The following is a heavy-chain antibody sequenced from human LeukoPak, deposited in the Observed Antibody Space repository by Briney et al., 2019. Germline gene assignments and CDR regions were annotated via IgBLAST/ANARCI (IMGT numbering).Heavy chain of an antibody. Sequence: ASVKVSCKASGYTFNGYYMHWVRQAPGQGLEWMGWINPNSGGTNYAQKFQGRVTITRNTSITTAYMELRRLRSDDTAVYYCARDTDGMDVWGQGTTVTVSS. CDR3: ARDTDGMDV. CDR1: GYTFNGYY. J-gene: IGHJ6*02. V-gene: IGHV1-2*02. CDR2: INPNSGGT.